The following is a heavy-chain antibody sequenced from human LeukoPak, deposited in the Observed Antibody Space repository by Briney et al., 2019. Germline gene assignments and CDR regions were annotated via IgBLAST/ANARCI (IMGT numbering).Heavy chain of an antibody. CDR1: GYTFTSYD. Sequence: ASVKVSCKASGYTFTSYDINWVRQATGQELEWMGWMNPNSGNTGYAQKFQGRVTITRNTSISTAYMELSSLRSEDTAVYYCARGFGAGIVGAHRYWGQGTLVTVSS. CDR3: ARGFGAGIVGAHRY. J-gene: IGHJ4*02. CDR2: MNPNSGNT. D-gene: IGHD1-26*01. V-gene: IGHV1-8*03.